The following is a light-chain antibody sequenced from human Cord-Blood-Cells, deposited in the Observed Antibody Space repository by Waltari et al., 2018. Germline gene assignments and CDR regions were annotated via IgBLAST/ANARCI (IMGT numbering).Light chain of an antibody. CDR1: QSVSSN. CDR3: QQYNNWPYT. J-gene: IGKJ2*01. Sequence: EIVMTQSPATLSVSPGERATLSCRASQSVSSNLAWYQQNPGQAPRLLIYGASTRATGIPARFSGSGSGIEFTLTISSLQSEDFAVYYCQQYNNWPYTFGQGTKLEIK. CDR2: GAS. V-gene: IGKV3-15*01.